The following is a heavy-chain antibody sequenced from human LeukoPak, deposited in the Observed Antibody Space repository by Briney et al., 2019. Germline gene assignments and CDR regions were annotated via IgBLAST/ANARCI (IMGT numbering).Heavy chain of an antibody. CDR1: GGSISSYY. CDR3: ASLDSSGRSAADY. D-gene: IGHD3-22*01. J-gene: IGHJ4*02. CDR2: INHSGST. Sequence: PSETLSLTCTVSGGSISSYYWSWLRQPPGKGLEWNGEINHSGSTNYNPSLKSRVTISVDTSKNQFSLKLSSVTAADTAVYYCASLDSSGRSAADYWGQGTLVTVSS. V-gene: IGHV4-34*01.